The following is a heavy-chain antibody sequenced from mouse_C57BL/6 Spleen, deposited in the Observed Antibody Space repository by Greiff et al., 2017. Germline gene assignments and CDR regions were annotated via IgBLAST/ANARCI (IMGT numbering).Heavy chain of an antibody. CDR1: GFTFSSYA. CDR2: ISDGGSYT. J-gene: IGHJ2*01. CDR3: ARDYSNGNFDY. V-gene: IGHV5-4*01. Sequence: EVKVEESGGGLVKPGGSLKLSCAASGFTFSSYAMSWVRQTPEKRLEWVATISDGGSYTYYPDNVKGRLTISRDNAKNNLYLQMSHLKSEDTAMYYCARDYSNGNFDYWGQGTTLTVSS. D-gene: IGHD2-5*01.